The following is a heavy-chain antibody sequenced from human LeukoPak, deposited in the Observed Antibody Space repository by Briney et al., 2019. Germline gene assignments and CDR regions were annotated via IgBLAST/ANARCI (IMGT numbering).Heavy chain of an antibody. CDR2: INNSGST. D-gene: IGHD6-19*01. Sequence: SETLSLTCTVASGSISTYYWSWIRQPPGKGLEWIGYINNSGSTDYNPSLKSRVTISVDTSKNQFSLKLTSVTAADTAVYYCARDGAVAGGGRWFDPWGQGTLVTVSS. V-gene: IGHV4-59*01. J-gene: IGHJ5*02. CDR3: ARDGAVAGGGRWFDP. CDR1: SGSISTYY.